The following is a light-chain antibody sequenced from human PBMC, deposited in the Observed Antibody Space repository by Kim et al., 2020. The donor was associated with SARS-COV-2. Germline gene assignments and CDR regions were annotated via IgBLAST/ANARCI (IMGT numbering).Light chain of an antibody. CDR2: DVT. Sequence: GQSSTISCTGTSSDVGAFDYVSWYQQHPTKAPKLMVFDVTKRPSGISNRFSGSKSGNSATLTISGLQAEDGADYYCASYTNTNTWVFGGGTQLTVL. CDR1: SSDVGAFDY. CDR3: ASYTNTNTWV. J-gene: IGLJ3*02. V-gene: IGLV2-14*04.